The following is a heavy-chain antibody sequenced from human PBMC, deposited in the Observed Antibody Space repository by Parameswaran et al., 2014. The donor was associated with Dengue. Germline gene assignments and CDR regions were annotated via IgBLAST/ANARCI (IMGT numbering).Heavy chain of an antibody. CDR1: A. Sequence: AMPGVRQAPGKGLEWVSGISWNSGSIGYADSVKGRFTISRDNAKNSLYLQMNSLRAEDTALYYCAKWGFGFDYWGQGTLVTVSS. J-gene: IGHJ4*02. V-gene: IGHV3-9*01. CDR3: AKWGFGFDY. CDR2: ISWNSGSI. D-gene: IGHD3-16*01.